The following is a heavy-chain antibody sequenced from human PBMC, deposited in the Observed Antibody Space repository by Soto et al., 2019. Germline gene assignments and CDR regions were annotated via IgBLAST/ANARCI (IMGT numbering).Heavy chain of an antibody. D-gene: IGHD1-26*01. J-gene: IGHJ2*01. V-gene: IGHV4-59*01. CDR2: IYFSGST. CDR1: GGSISSYY. Sequence: QVQLQESGPGLVKPSETLSLTCTVSGGSISSYYWSWIRQPPGKGLEWIGYIYFSGSTNYNPSLKSRVTFSVDTSKNQFSLRLSSVTAADTALYYCARTTYRGSYLDWYFDLWGRGTLVTVSS. CDR3: ARTTYRGSYLDWYFDL.